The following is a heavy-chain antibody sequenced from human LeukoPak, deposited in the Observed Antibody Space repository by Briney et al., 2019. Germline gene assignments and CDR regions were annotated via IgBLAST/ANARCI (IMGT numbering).Heavy chain of an antibody. D-gene: IGHD2-15*01. CDR2: INHRGSS. CDR1: GESFSAYF. J-gene: IGHJ4*02. CDR3: ARGSSFDGYCSAGACDAGYYDS. Sequence: SETLSLTCAVYGESFSAYFWNWIRQAPGKPLEYIGEINHRGSSHYNPSLKTRVTLSVDTSKNQFSLKLTSVTAADTAVYFCARGSSFDGYCSAGACDAGYYDSWGQGTPVTVSS. V-gene: IGHV4-34*01.